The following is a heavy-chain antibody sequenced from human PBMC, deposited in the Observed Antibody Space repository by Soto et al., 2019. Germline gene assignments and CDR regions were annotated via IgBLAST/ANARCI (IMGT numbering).Heavy chain of an antibody. V-gene: IGHV3-74*01. CDR1: GFTFSSYW. CDR3: VREREMAMYYFDC. D-gene: IGHD2-21*01. J-gene: IGHJ4*02. Sequence: EVHLVESGGGLVQPGGSLRLSCTASGFTFSSYWMHWVRQAPGKGLVWVSRINTDGSDTTFADFGQGRFTISRDNAKNTLYLHMNRVGAAETRVYYSVREREMAMYYFDCWGPGTLVTVSS. CDR2: INTDGSDT.